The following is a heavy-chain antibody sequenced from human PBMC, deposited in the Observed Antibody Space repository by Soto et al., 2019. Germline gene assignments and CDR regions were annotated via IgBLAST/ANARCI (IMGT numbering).Heavy chain of an antibody. Sequence: GGSLRLSCAASGFTVSSNYMSWVRQAPGKGLEWVSVIYSGGSTYYADSVKGRFTISRDNSKNTLYLQMNSLRAEDTAVYYCARGQSYYDSSGYYLYYFDYWGQGTLVTVSS. CDR1: GFTVSSNY. CDR2: IYSGGST. CDR3: ARGQSYYDSSGYYLYYFDY. D-gene: IGHD3-22*01. J-gene: IGHJ4*02. V-gene: IGHV3-53*01.